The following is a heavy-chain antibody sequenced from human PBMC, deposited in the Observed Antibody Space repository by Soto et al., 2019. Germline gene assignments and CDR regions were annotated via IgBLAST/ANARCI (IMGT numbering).Heavy chain of an antibody. CDR1: GGTFSSYT. CDR3: ASDPKTYGGNSG. CDR2: IIPILGIA. D-gene: IGHD4-17*01. Sequence: ASVKVSCKASGGTFSSYTSSWVRQAPGQGLEWMGRIIPILGIANYAQKFQGRVTITADKSTSTAYMELSNLRSEDTAVYYCASDPKTYGGNSGWGQGTLVTVSS. V-gene: IGHV1-69*02. J-gene: IGHJ4*02.